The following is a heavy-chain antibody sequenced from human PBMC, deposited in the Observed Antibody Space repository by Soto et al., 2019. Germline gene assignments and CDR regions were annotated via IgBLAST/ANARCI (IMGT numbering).Heavy chain of an antibody. D-gene: IGHD2-21*02. V-gene: IGHV3-30*18. CDR1: GFTFSSYG. J-gene: IGHJ4*02. CDR2: ISYDGSTK. CDR3: AKDSRIVVVTAPYDY. Sequence: QVQLVESGGGVVQPGRSLRLSCAASGFTFSSYGMHWVRQAPGKGLEWLAVISYDGSTKYYADSVKGRFTISRDNSKNTLYLQMNRLRAEDTAVYYCAKDSRIVVVTAPYDYWGQGTLVTVSS.